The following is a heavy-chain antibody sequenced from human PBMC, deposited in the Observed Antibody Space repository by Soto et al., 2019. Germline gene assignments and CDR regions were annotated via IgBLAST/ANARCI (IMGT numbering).Heavy chain of an antibody. CDR2: TYYRSKWYN. V-gene: IGHV6-1*01. Sequence: SQTLSLTCAISGDSVSSNSAAWNWIRQSPSRGLEWLGRTYYRSKWYNDYAVSVKSRITINPDTSKNQFSLQLNSVTPEDTAVYYCARENCSGGSCPPHDYYYYYMDVWGKGTTVTVS. J-gene: IGHJ6*03. CDR3: ARENCSGGSCPPHDYYYYYMDV. D-gene: IGHD2-15*01. CDR1: GDSVSSNSAA.